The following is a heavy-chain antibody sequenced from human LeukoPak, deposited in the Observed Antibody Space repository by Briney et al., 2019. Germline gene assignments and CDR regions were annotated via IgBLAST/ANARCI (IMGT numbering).Heavy chain of an antibody. CDR2: INHSGST. CDR3: ARDRTRVGAGAFDI. CDR1: GGSFSGYY. Sequence: SETLSLTCAVYGGSFSGYYWSWIRQPPGKGLEWIGEINHSGSTNYNPSLKSRVTISVDTSRNQFSLRLSSVTAADTAVYYCARDRTRVGAGAFDIWGQGTMVIVSS. V-gene: IGHV4-34*01. J-gene: IGHJ3*02. D-gene: IGHD1-26*01.